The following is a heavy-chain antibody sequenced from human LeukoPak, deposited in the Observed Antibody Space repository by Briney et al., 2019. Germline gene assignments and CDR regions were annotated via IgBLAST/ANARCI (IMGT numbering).Heavy chain of an antibody. CDR1: GYSISSGYY. D-gene: IGHD1-26*01. V-gene: IGHV4-38-2*02. J-gene: IGHJ4*02. Sequence: PSETLSLTCTVSGYSISSGYYWGWIRQPPGKGLGWIGSIYHSGSTNYNPSLKSRVTISVDTSKNQFSLRLSSVTAADTAVYYCARDLGDWGQGTLVTVSS. CDR3: ARDLGD. CDR2: IYHSGST.